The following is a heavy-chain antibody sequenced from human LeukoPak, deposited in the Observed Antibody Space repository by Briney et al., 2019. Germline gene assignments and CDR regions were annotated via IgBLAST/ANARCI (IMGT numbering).Heavy chain of an antibody. Sequence: ASVKVSCKASGYTFTGYYMHWVRQAPGQGLEWMGWINPNSGSTNYAQKFQGRVTMTRDTSISTAYMELSRLRSDDTAVYYCARRHSSGKGDWFDPWGQGTLVTVSS. CDR3: ARRHSSGKGDWFDP. D-gene: IGHD6-19*01. CDR1: GYTFTGYY. J-gene: IGHJ5*02. V-gene: IGHV1-2*02. CDR2: INPNSGST.